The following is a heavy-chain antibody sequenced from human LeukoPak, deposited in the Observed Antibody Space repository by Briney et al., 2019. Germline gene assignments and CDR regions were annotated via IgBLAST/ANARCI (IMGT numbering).Heavy chain of an antibody. CDR1: GFTFSNYW. CDR3: ARDLEAYGGDCYAIDY. J-gene: IGHJ4*02. V-gene: IGHV3-74*01. CDR2: TNTDGSST. Sequence: GGSLRLSSAAPGFTFSNYWMHSVRLAPGKGLVWVSRTNTDGSSTTYADSVKGRFTISRDNAKNTLYLHMNSLRAEDTAVYYCARDLEAYGGDCYAIDYWGQGTLVTVSS. D-gene: IGHD2-21*02.